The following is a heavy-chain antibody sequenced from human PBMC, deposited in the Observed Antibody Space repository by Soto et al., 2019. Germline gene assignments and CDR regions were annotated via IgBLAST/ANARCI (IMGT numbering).Heavy chain of an antibody. D-gene: IGHD3-22*01. CDR3: ARGIYVGSSGYYLDY. J-gene: IGHJ4*02. V-gene: IGHV4-39*01. Sequence: SETLSRTCTVSGGSIRSSSYYWGWIRQPPGKGLEWIVSRYDDGSTFYNPSLKSRVTISVDTSKNQFSLKLTSVTAADTAVYYCARGIYVGSSGYYLDYWGQGILVT. CDR2: RYDDGST. CDR1: GGSIRSSSYY.